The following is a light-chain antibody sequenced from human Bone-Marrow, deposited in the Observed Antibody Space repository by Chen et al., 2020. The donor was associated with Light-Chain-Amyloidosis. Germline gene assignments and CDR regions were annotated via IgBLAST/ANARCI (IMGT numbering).Light chain of an antibody. Sequence: NFMLTQPHSVSESPGKTVIIYCTRSSGSIATNYVQWYQQRPGSSPTTVIYEDDQRPSGVPDRFSGSSDRSSNSSSLTSFGLKTEDESDYYCQAYQGSSQGMFGGGTKLTVL. V-gene: IGLV6-57*01. CDR2: EDD. CDR1: SGSIATNY. J-gene: IGLJ3*02. CDR3: QAYQGSSQGM.